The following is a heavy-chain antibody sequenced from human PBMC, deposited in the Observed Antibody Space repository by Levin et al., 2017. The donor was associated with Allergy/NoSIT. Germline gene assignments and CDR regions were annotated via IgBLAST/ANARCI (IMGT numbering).Heavy chain of an antibody. V-gene: IGHV3-53*01. D-gene: IGHD1-1*01. CDR3: ASPLGRTGTTAWYAFDI. J-gene: IGHJ3*02. CDR2: IYSGGTT. CDR1: GFTVSSNY. Sequence: PGGSLRLSCAASGFTVSSNYMSWVRQAPGKGLEWVSIIYSGGTTYYADSVKGRFTISRDNSKNTLYLQMNSLRAEDTAVYYCASPLGRTGTTAWYAFDIWGQGTMVTVSS.